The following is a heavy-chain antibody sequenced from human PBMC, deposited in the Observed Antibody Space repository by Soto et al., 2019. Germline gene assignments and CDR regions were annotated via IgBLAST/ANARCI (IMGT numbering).Heavy chain of an antibody. CDR2: IYPGDSDT. D-gene: IGHD1-7*01. V-gene: IGHV5-51*01. J-gene: IGHJ6*02. CDR3: ARQHNTGTTTYSGMDV. Sequence: GESLKISCKGSGYSFTSYWIGWVRQMPGKGLEWMGIIYPGDSDTRYSPSFQGQVTISADKSISTAYLQWSSLKASDTAMYYCARQHNTGTTTYSGMDVWGQGTTVTVYS. CDR1: GYSFTSYW.